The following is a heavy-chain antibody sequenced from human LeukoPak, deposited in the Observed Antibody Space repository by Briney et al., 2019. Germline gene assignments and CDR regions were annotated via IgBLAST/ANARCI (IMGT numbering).Heavy chain of an antibody. D-gene: IGHD2-15*01. Sequence: GGSLRLSCAASEFTFSSYAMSWVRQAPGKGLEWVANIKQDGSEKYYVDSVKGRFTISRDNAKNSLYLQMNSLRAEDTAVYYCARDWGLLGVSSDYWGQGTLVTVSS. CDR3: ARDWGLLGVSSDY. J-gene: IGHJ4*02. CDR2: IKQDGSEK. CDR1: EFTFSSYA. V-gene: IGHV3-7*03.